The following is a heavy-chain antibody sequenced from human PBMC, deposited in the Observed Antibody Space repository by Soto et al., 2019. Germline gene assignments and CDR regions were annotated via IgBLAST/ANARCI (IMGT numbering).Heavy chain of an antibody. J-gene: IGHJ5*02. CDR2: IYYSGST. V-gene: IGHV4-59*01. D-gene: IGHD3-10*01. CDR1: GGSISSYY. CDR3: ARGLMSGFGECSNWLDP. Sequence: PSETLSLTCTVSGGSISSYYWSWIRQPPGKGLEWIGYIYYSGSTNYNPSLKSRVTISVDTSKNQFSLKLSSVTAADTAVYYCARGLMSGFGECSNWLDPWGQGNXVTVSS.